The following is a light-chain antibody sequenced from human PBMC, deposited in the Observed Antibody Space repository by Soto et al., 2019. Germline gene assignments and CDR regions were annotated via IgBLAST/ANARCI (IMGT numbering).Light chain of an antibody. V-gene: IGLV2-8*01. CDR2: EVS. CDR3: SSYAGSSHYV. J-gene: IGLJ1*01. CDR1: SSDVGRYNY. Sequence: QSVLTQPPSVSGSPGQSVTISCTGTSSDVGRYNYISWYQQHPGKAPKLMIYEVSNRPSGVPDRFSGSKSGNTASLTVSGLQAEDEADYYCSSYAGSSHYVFGTGTKVTVL.